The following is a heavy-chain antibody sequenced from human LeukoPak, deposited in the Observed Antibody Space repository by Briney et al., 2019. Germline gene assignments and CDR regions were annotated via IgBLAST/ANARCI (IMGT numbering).Heavy chain of an antibody. CDR1: GFTFSSYA. CDR3: ARDQGKRSFDY. D-gene: IGHD4-23*01. CDR2: ISSNGVST. V-gene: IGHV3-64*01. Sequence: GGSLRLSCAASGFTFSSYAMHWVRQAPGKGLEYVSAISSNGVSTYYANSVKGRFTISRDNSKNTLYLQMGSLRAEDMAVYYCARDQGKRSFDYWGQGTLVTVSS. J-gene: IGHJ4*02.